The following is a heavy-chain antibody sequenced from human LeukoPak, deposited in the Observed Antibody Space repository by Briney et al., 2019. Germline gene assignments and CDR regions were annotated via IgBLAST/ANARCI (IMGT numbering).Heavy chain of an antibody. CDR1: GGSISTYY. CDR3: ARGVYIAAAQYGF. J-gene: IGHJ4*02. V-gene: IGHV4-59*01. D-gene: IGHD6-13*01. Sequence: PSETLSLTCTVSGGSISTYYWNWIRQPPGKGLEWIGYIYYSGATNYNPSLKSRVTISVDTSKNQFSLKLSSVTAADTAVYYCARGVYIAAAQYGFWGQGTLVAVSS. CDR2: IYYSGAT.